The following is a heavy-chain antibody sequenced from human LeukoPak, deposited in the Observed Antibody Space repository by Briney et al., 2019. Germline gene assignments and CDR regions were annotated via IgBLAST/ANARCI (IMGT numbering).Heavy chain of an antibody. J-gene: IGHJ4*02. CDR2: VYYSGTT. Sequence: GSLRLSCAASGFTFSSYEMNWVRQAPGKGLEWIGSVYYSGTTYYNPSLKSRLTISVDTSKNQFSLKLSSVTAADTAVYYCARNYGGDRRPPNFDCWGQGTLVTVSS. V-gene: IGHV4-59*05. CDR3: ARNYGGDRRPPNFDC. D-gene: IGHD4-23*01. CDR1: GFTFSSYE.